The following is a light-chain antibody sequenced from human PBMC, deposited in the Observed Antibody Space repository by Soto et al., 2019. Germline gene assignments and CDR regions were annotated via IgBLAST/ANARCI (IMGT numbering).Light chain of an antibody. CDR1: QSVSSY. CDR3: QQYGSSGT. CDR2: GAS. V-gene: IGKV3-20*01. J-gene: IGKJ1*01. Sequence: EIVWAQSPATLSLSPGERATLSCRASQSVSSYLAWYQQKPGQAPRLLIYGASNRATGIPDRFSGSGSGTDFTLTISRLEHEDFAVYYCQQYGSSGTFGQGTKVDIK.